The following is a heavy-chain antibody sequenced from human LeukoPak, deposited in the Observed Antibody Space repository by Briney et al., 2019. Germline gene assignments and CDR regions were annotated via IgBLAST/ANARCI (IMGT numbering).Heavy chain of an antibody. CDR3: ARDYSGSLDY. CDR2: IYYSGSI. Sequence: SQTLSLTCTVSGGSISSGDYYWNWIRQPPGKGLEWIGYIYYSGSIYYNPSLKNRVTISVDTSKNQFSLKLSSVTAADTAVYYCARDYSGSLDYWGQGTLVTVSS. V-gene: IGHV4-30-4*01. CDR1: GGSISSGDYY. D-gene: IGHD3-10*01. J-gene: IGHJ4*02.